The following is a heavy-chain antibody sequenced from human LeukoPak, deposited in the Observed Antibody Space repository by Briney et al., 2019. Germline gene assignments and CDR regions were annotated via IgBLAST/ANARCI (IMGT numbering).Heavy chain of an antibody. CDR2: ISSSGTTI. D-gene: IGHD2/OR15-2a*01. CDR1: GFSFSAYY. Sequence: PGGSLRLSCAASGFSFSAYYMRWIRQAPGKGREWVSYISSSGTTINYADSVKDRFTISRDNAKNSLYLQMNSLRAEDTAVYYCAKGHTFTAPWGQGTLVTVSS. CDR3: AKGHTFTAP. V-gene: IGHV3-11*01. J-gene: IGHJ4*02.